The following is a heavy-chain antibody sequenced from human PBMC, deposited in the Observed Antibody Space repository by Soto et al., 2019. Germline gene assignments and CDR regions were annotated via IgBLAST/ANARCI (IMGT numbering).Heavy chain of an antibody. V-gene: IGHV3-23*01. CDR2: ISADGGRT. D-gene: IGHD1-26*01. CDR1: GFTFSSYR. CDR3: AKEWSDWDSVRYFAS. Sequence: EVQLLESGGGLVQPGGSLRLSCAASGFTFSSYRMSWVRQAPGKGLEWVSGISADGGRTFYTDSVKVRLTISRDNSRNTLYLQMNSLRADDTAVYYCAKEWSDWDSVRYFASWGQGTLVTVSS. J-gene: IGHJ4*02.